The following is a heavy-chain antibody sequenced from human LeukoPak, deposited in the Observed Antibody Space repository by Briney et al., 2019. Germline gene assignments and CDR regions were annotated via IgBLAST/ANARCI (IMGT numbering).Heavy chain of an antibody. J-gene: IGHJ5*02. V-gene: IGHV1-8*01. Sequence: ASVKVSCKASGYTFTSYDINWVRQATGQGLEWMGWMNPNSGNTGYAQKFQGRVTMTRNTSISTAYMELSSLRSEDTAVYYCARVTYYSSGWYYRYNWFDPWGQGTLVTVSS. CDR1: GYTFTSYD. CDR3: ARVTYYSSGWYYRYNWFDP. CDR2: MNPNSGNT. D-gene: IGHD6-13*01.